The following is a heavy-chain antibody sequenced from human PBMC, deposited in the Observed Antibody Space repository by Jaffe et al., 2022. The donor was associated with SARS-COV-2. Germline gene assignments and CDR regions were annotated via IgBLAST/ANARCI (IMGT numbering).Heavy chain of an antibody. CDR2: IGTAGDT. J-gene: IGHJ6*02. Sequence: EVQLVESGGGLVQPGGSLRLSCAASGFTFSSYDMHWVRQATGKGLEWVSAIGTAGDTYYPGSVKGRFTISRENAKNSLYLQMNSLRAGDTAVYYCARDQWFGEYYYGMDVWGQGTTVTVSS. CDR1: GFTFSSYD. CDR3: ARDQWFGEYYYGMDV. D-gene: IGHD3-10*01. V-gene: IGHV3-13*01.